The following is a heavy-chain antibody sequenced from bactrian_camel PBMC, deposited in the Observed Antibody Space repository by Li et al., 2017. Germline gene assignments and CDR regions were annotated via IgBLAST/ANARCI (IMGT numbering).Heavy chain of an antibody. J-gene: IGHJ4*01. V-gene: IGHV3S40*01. CDR1: GHSDSSYF. Sequence: VQLVESGGGSVQAGGTLRLGCAASGHSDSSYFMAGFRQVPGKEREWVAVIHSEGHYTRYADSVKGRFTISQDNAKNTVYLQMNSLKPEDTAMYYCAAQFLEASCAVVRAIADWGQGTQVTVS. CDR3: AAQFLEASCAVVRAIAD. CDR2: IHSEGHYT. D-gene: IGHD2*01.